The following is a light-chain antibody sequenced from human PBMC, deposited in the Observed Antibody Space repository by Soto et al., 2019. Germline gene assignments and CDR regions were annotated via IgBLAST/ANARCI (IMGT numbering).Light chain of an antibody. J-gene: IGKJ3*01. CDR2: GAS. V-gene: IGKV1-9*01. CDR1: QDISRY. Sequence: QLTQSPSSLPASVGDRVTITCRASQDISRYLAWYQQRAGKAPKLLIYGASTLQSGVPSRFSGSGSGTEFTLTISSLQPEDFATYHCQQLQRTPFTFGPGTTVDV. CDR3: QQLQRTPFT.